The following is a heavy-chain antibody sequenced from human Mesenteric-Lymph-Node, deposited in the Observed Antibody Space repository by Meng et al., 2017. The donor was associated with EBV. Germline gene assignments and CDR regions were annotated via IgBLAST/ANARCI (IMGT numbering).Heavy chain of an antibody. CDR2: INHRRDT. Sequence: GALLLQPQDTLPLTCPVSGGPFSGFNWSWIRQSPGKGLEWIGEINHRRDTNYHPSLKSRVTISLDASKNQFSLKLTSVTAADTAVYYCGGGYISGVPDFDYWGQGTLVTVSS. J-gene: IGHJ4*02. CDR1: GGPFSGFN. CDR3: GGGYISGVPDFDY. V-gene: IGHV4-34*01. D-gene: IGHD3-10*01.